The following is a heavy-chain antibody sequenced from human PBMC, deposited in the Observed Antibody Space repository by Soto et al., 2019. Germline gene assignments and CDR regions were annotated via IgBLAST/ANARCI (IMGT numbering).Heavy chain of an antibody. J-gene: IGHJ4*02. CDR1: GYTFASHY. Sequence: QVQLVQSGAEVKKPGASVKVSCQASGYTFASHYIHWVRQAPGQGLEWMGVINPNGGNTRYAQRFQDRLTLTTDMPTNTVYLNLSSLSSDDTAVYYYGRDTSGIDYWGQATLVTVSS. V-gene: IGHV1-46*01. CDR3: GRDTSGIDY. CDR2: INPNGGNT.